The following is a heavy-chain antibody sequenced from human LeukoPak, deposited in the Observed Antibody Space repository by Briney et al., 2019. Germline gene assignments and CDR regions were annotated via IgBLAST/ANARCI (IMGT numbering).Heavy chain of an antibody. J-gene: IGHJ4*02. D-gene: IGHD6-19*01. CDR1: RSIFNDYA. Sequence: GGSLRLSCAASRSIFNDYAIHWVRQAPGKGLEWVAVISSDGKNEYYADFVKGRSTISRDNSKNTLYLQMNSLRVEDTAVYYCARGAYQWYFDYWGQGTLVTVSS. CDR2: ISSDGKNE. V-gene: IGHV3-30*04. CDR3: ARGAYQWYFDY.